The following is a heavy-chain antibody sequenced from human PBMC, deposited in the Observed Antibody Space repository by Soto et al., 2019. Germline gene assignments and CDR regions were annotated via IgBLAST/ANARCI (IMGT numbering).Heavy chain of an antibody. V-gene: IGHV3-33*01. CDR2: IWYDGSNK. CDR3: XSLGQELAPYYYYGMDV. Sequence: PGGSLRLSCAASGFTFSSYGMHWVRQAPGKGLEWVAVIWYDGSNKYYADSVKGRFTISRDNSKNTLYLQMNSLRAEDTAVYYCXSLGQELAPYYYYGMDVWGQGTTVTVSS. CDR1: GFTFSSYG. J-gene: IGHJ6*01. D-gene: IGHD1-26*01.